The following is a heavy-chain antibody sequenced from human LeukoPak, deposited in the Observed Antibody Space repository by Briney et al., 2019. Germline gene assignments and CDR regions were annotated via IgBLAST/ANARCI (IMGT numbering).Heavy chain of an antibody. V-gene: IGHV4-39*07. CDR3: AREHGPRVYYYDSSGYYYFDY. D-gene: IGHD3-22*01. CDR2: IYYSGST. J-gene: IGHJ4*02. Sequence: SETLSLTCTVSGGSISSSSYYWGWIRQPPGKGLEWIGSIYYSGSTYYNPSLKSRVTISVDTSKNQFSLKLSSVTAADTAVYYCAREHGPRVYYYDSSGYYYFDYWGQGTLVTVSS. CDR1: GGSISSSSYY.